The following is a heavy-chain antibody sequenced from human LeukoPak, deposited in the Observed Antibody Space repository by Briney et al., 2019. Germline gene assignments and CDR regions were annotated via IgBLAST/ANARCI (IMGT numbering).Heavy chain of an antibody. CDR2: IYYSGST. V-gene: IGHV4-39*01. D-gene: IGHD2-2*01. CDR1: GGSISSSSYY. J-gene: IGHJ4*02. Sequence: SGPGLVKPSETLSLTCTVSGGSISSSSYYWGWIRQPPGKGLEWIGSIYYSGSTCYNPSLKSRVTISVDTSKNQFSLKLSSVTAADTAVYFWARLPCGSTSCYGGFDYWGQGTLVTVSS. CDR3: ARLPCGSTSCYGGFDY.